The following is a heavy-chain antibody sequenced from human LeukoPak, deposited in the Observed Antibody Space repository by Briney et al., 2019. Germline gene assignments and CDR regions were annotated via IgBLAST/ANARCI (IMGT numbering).Heavy chain of an antibody. CDR1: GGTFSSYA. CDR3: ARGVRDSSCRRHDAFDI. CDR2: IIPILGIA. V-gene: IGHV1-69*04. Sequence: SVKVSCKASGGTFSSYAISWVRQAPGQGLEWMGRIIPILGIANYAQKFQGRVTITADKSTSTAYMELSSLRSEDTAVYYCARGVRDSSCRRHDAFDIWGQGTMATVSS. D-gene: IGHD6-6*01. J-gene: IGHJ3*02.